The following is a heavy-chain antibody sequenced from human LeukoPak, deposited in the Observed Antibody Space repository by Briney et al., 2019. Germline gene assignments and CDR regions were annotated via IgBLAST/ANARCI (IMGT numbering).Heavy chain of an antibody. V-gene: IGHV1-46*01. D-gene: IGHD3-3*01. CDR3: ARVYYDFWSGYFTKDV. Sequence: ASVKVSCKASGYTFTSYYMHWVRQAPGQGLEWMGIINPSGGSTSYAQKFQGRVTMTRDTSTSTVYMELSSLRSEDTAVYYCARVYYDFWSGYFTKDVWGQGTTVTVSS. CDR2: INPSGGST. CDR1: GYTFTSYY. J-gene: IGHJ6*02.